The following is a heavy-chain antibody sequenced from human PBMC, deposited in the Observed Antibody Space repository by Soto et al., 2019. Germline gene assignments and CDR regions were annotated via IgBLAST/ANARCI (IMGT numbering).Heavy chain of an antibody. D-gene: IGHD3-10*01. V-gene: IGHV3-30*04. CDR1: GFTFSRYA. CDR3: ARSRNSAVADSFDF. Sequence: LRLSCAASGFTFSRYAIHWVRQAPGKGLEWVAVISRDGSNKYYVDSVKGRFTISRDNSKNTLYLQMNSLRDEDTAVYYCARSRNSAVADSFDFWGQGTLVTVPQ. CDR2: ISRDGSNK. J-gene: IGHJ4*02.